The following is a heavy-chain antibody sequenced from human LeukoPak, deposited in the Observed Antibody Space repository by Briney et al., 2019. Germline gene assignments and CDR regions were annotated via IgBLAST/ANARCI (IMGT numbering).Heavy chain of an antibody. D-gene: IGHD2/OR15-2a*01. CDR3: ARAYIVYAFDI. CDR1: GFTFSSYG. CDR2: IWYDGTNK. V-gene: IGHV3-33*01. J-gene: IGHJ3*02. Sequence: GGSLRLSCVASGFTFSSYGMHWVRQAPGKGLEWVAVIWYDGTNKYYADSVKGRFTISRDNSKNTLYLQMNSLRAEDTAVYYCARAYIVYAFDIWGQGTMVTVSS.